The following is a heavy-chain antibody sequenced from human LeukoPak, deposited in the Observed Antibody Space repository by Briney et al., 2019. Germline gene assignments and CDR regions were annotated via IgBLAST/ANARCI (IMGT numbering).Heavy chain of an antibody. Sequence: SETLSLTCTVSGGSISSYYWSWIRQPPGKGLEWIGYIYYSGSTNYNPSLKSRVTISVDTSKNQFSLKLSSVTAADTAVYYCASSYHYDSSGYYQYYFDYWGQGTLVTVSS. D-gene: IGHD3-22*01. CDR2: IYYSGST. J-gene: IGHJ4*02. CDR1: GGSISSYY. CDR3: ASSYHYDSSGYYQYYFDY. V-gene: IGHV4-59*08.